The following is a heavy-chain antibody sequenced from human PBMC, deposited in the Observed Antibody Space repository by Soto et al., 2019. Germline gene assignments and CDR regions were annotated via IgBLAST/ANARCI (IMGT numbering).Heavy chain of an antibody. CDR2: INHSGST. CDR3: ARCTAAFGVVYCDY. V-gene: IGHV4-34*01. CDR1: GGSFSGYY. J-gene: IGHJ4*02. Sequence: SETLSLTCAVYGGSFSGYYWSWIRQPPGKGLEWIGEINHSGSTNYNPSLKSRVTISVDTSKNQFSLKLSSVTAADTAVYYCARCTAAFGVVYCDYWGQGTLVTVSS. D-gene: IGHD3-3*01.